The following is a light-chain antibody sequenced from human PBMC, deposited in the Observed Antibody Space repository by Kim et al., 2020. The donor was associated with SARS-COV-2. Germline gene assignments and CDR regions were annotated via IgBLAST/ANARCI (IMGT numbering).Light chain of an antibody. J-gene: IGLJ1*01. CDR3: SSYTTASPV. V-gene: IGLV2-14*03. Sequence: QSASVSGSPGQSITISCTRTSDDVGAYDYVSWYQQLTGRAPKPIIYDVINRPSGVSDRFSGSKSGNTASLTISGLQAEDEADYYCSSYTTASPVFGTGTQGSVL. CDR2: DVI. CDR1: SDDVGAYDY.